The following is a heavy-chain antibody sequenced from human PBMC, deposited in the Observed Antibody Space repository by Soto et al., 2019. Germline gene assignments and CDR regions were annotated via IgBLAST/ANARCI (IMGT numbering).Heavy chain of an antibody. J-gene: IGHJ4*02. D-gene: IGHD3-22*01. CDR1: GFTFSSYG. CDR3: AKGRGYYDSSGYSGRFDY. CDR2: ISYDGSNK. Sequence: QVQLVESGGGVVQPGRSLRLSCAASGFTFSSYGMHWVRQAPGKGLEWVAVISYDGSNKYYADSVKGRFTISRDNSKNTLYLQMNSLRAEDTAVYYCAKGRGYYDSSGYSGRFDYWGQGTLVTVSS. V-gene: IGHV3-30*18.